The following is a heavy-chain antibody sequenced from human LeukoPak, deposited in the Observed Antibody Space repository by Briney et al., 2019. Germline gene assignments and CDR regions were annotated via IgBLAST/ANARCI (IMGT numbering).Heavy chain of an antibody. D-gene: IGHD3/OR15-3a*01. CDR2: ISDSGGST. CDR3: AKRGVVIRVILVGFHKAAYYFES. CDR1: GITLSNYG. J-gene: IGHJ4*02. Sequence: PGGSLRLSCAVSGITLSNYGMSWVRQAPGKGLEWVAGISDSGGSTNYADSGKGRFTISRDNPKNTLYLQMTSLRAEDTAVYFCAKRGVVIRVILVGFHKAAYYFESWGQGALVTVSS. V-gene: IGHV3-23*01.